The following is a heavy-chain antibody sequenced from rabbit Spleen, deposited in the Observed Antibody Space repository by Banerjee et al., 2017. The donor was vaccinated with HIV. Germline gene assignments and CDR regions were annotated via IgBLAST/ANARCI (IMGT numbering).Heavy chain of an antibody. V-gene: IGHV1S40*01. J-gene: IGHJ6*01. CDR1: GVSFSYSSY. D-gene: IGHD1-1*01. CDR2: IDAGSSGFT. Sequence: QSLEESGGDLVKPGASLTLTCTASGVSFSYSSYMCWVRQAPGKGLEWIACIDAGSSGFTYFATWAKGRFTISKASSTAVTLQMTRLTAADTATYFCARDTSSSFSSYSMDLWGPGTLVTVS. CDR3: ARDTSSSFSSYSMDL.